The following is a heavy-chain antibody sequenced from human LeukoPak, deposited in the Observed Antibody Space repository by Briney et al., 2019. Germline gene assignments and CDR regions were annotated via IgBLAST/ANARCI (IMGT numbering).Heavy chain of an antibody. CDR3: ASSSGGNSYYYYGMDV. CDR1: GGSISSYY. Sequence: SETLSLTCTVSGGSISSYYWSWIRQPPGKGLEWIGYIYYSGSTSYNPSLKSRVTISVDTSKNQFSLKLSSVTAADTAVYYCASSSGGNSYYYYGMDVWGQGTTVTVSS. J-gene: IGHJ6*02. V-gene: IGHV4-59*08. CDR2: IYYSGST. D-gene: IGHD4-23*01.